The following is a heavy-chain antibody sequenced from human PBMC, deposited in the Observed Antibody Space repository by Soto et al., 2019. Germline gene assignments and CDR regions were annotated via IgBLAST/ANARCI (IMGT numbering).Heavy chain of an antibody. V-gene: IGHV1-69*02. D-gene: IGHD5-18*01. CDR1: GGTFSSYT. CDR3: ARLYSYGLFDY. Sequence: QVQLVQSGAEVKKPGSSVKVSCKASGGTFSSYTISWVRQAPGQGLEWMGRIIPILGIANYAQKFQGRVTITADKSTSTADMELSSLRSEDTAVYYCARLYSYGLFDYWGQGTLVTVSS. J-gene: IGHJ4*02. CDR2: IIPILGIA.